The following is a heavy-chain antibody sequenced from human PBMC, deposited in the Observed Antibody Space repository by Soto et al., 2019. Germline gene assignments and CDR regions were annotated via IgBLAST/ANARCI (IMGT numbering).Heavy chain of an antibody. Sequence: EVQLVESGGGLVQPGRSLRLSCAASGFTFGDYAIHWVRQAPGKGLEWVSGISWSSGSVDYADSVKGRFTISRDDAKNSLYLQMNSLRAEDTALYDCARVMEVRIAARRGFDYWGQGTLVTVSS. J-gene: IGHJ4*02. CDR3: ARVMEVRIAARRGFDY. D-gene: IGHD6-6*01. V-gene: IGHV3-9*01. CDR2: ISWSSGSV. CDR1: GFTFGDYA.